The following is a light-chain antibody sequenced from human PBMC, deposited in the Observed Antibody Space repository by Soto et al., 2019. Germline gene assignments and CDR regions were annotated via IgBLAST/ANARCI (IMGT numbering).Light chain of an antibody. CDR3: QQYGSSPRT. J-gene: IGKJ1*01. CDR1: QTVSSSS. V-gene: IGKV3-20*01. Sequence: DIVLTQSPGTLSLSPGERATLSCRASQTVSSSSLAWYQQKPGQAPRLLIFGASTRAAGFPDRFSGSGSVTHFTPTISRLEPEDFAVYYCQQYGSSPRTFGQGTKVEIK. CDR2: GAS.